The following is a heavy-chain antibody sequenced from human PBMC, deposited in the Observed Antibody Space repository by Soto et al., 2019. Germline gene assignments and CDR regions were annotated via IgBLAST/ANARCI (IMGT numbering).Heavy chain of an antibody. Sequence: SETLSLTCTVAGDTISSYYWSWIRQPPGKGLEWIGSVYYSGNNSGSTSYNPSLKSRVTISVDASKNQFSLKLNSVTAADAAVFYCTRGSGDYWGQGTLVTVS. CDR3: TRGSGDY. CDR2: VYYSGNNSGST. CDR1: GDTISSYY. D-gene: IGHD6-25*01. V-gene: IGHV4-59*01. J-gene: IGHJ4*02.